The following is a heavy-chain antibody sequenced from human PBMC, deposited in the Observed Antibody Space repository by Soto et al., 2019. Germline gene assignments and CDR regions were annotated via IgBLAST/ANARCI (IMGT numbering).Heavy chain of an antibody. Sequence: QVQLVESGGGVVQPGRSLRLSCAASGFTFSSYAMHWVRQAPGKGLEWVAVISYDGSNKYYAESVKGRFTISRDNSKNTLYLQMNSLRAEDTAVYYCARGIEQWLVLVGMDVWGQGTTVTVSS. CDR1: GFTFSSYA. CDR2: ISYDGSNK. D-gene: IGHD6-19*01. CDR3: ARGIEQWLVLVGMDV. J-gene: IGHJ6*02. V-gene: IGHV3-30-3*01.